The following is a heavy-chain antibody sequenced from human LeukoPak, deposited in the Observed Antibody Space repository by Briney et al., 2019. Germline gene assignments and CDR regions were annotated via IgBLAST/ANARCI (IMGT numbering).Heavy chain of an antibody. CDR3: AKTFSGTTWYYYGMDV. J-gene: IGHJ6*02. V-gene: IGHV3-30*18. CDR1: GFIFSGHV. Sequence: PGGSLRLSCAASGFIFSGHVMHWVRQAPGKGLEWVAVISYDGNDKYFAGNSKYYADSVKGRFTISRDNSKNTLYLQMNSLRAEDTAVYYCAKTFSGTTWYYYGMDVWGQGTTVTVSS. CDR2: ISYDGNDK. D-gene: IGHD1-26*01.